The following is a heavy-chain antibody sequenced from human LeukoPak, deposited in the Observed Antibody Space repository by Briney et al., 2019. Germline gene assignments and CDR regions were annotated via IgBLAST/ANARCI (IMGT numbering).Heavy chain of an antibody. CDR3: ARDLSLHCSSTSRSYYYMDV. CDR1: GFTFSDYN. J-gene: IGHJ6*03. CDR2: ITSGTTYI. D-gene: IGHD2-2*01. Sequence: GGSLRLSCAASGFTFSDYNMNWVRQSPEKGLEWVSSITSGTTYIYYADSVKGRFTISRDNAKNSLYLQMNSLRAEDTAVYYCARDLSLHCSSTSRSYYYMDVWGKGTTVTVSS. V-gene: IGHV3-21*01.